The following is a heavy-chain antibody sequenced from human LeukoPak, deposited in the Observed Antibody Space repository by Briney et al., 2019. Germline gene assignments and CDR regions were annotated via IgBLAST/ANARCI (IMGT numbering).Heavy chain of an antibody. CDR3: ATQGSGYSYGYDY. D-gene: IGHD5-18*01. CDR1: GYTFTGYY. V-gene: IGHV1-2*02. Sequence: ASVKVSCKASGYTFTGYYMHWVRQAPGQGLEWMGWINPNSGGTNYAQKFQGRVTMTRDTSISTAYMELSSLRSEDTAVYYCATQGSGYSYGYDYWGQGTLVTVSS. J-gene: IGHJ4*02. CDR2: INPNSGGT.